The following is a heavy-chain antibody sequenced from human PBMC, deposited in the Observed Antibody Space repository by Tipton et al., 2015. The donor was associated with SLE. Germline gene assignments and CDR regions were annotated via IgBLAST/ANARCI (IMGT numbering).Heavy chain of an antibody. CDR2: IYHSGNT. D-gene: IGHD2-21*01. CDR1: NYSISSNYY. V-gene: IGHV4-38-2*01. Sequence: GLVKPSETLSLTCAVSNYSISSNYYWGWIRQPPGKGLEWIGSIYHSGNTYYNPSLKSRVTMSVDTPKNQFSLKLSSVTAADTAVYYCGGGDWTRWGHWGQGTLVTVSS. J-gene: IGHJ4*02. CDR3: GGGDWTRWGH.